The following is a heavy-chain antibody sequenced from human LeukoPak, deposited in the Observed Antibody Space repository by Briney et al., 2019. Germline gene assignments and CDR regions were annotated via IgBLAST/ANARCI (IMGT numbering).Heavy chain of an antibody. Sequence: PGGSLRLSCTASGFTFSSYAMHWVRQAPEKGLKYVSAISSNGGSTYYADSVKGRFTISRDNSKNTLYLQMSSLRAEDTAVYYCVKGHLVWELGDYFDYWGQGTLVTVSS. J-gene: IGHJ4*02. D-gene: IGHD1-26*01. CDR1: GFTFSSYA. CDR3: VKGHLVWELGDYFDY. V-gene: IGHV3-64D*09. CDR2: ISSNGGST.